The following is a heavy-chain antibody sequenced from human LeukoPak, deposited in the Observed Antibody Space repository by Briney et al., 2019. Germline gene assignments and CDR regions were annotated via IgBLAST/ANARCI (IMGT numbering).Heavy chain of an antibody. CDR3: ARDLGYSYGTPYFYYGMDV. J-gene: IGHJ6*04. D-gene: IGHD5-18*01. CDR2: ISHDGSNK. CDR1: GFTFSSYA. Sequence: QSGGSLRLSCAASGFTFSSYATHWVRQAPGKGLEWVAVISHDGSNKYYADFVKGRFTISRDNSKNTLDLQTNSLRAEDTAVYYCARDLGYSYGTPYFYYGMDVWGKGTTVTVSS. V-gene: IGHV3-30*04.